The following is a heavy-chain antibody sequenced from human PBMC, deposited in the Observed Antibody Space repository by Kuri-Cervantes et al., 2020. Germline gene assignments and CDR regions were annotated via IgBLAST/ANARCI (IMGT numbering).Heavy chain of an antibody. CDR3: ARQGSQWLANFDY. Sequence: GSLRLSCTVSGGSISSSSYYWGWIRQPPGKGLEWIGSIYYSGSTYYNPSLKSRVTISVDTSKNQFSLKLSSVTAADTAVYYCARQGSQWLANFDYWGQGTLVTVSS. CDR1: GGSISSSSYY. CDR2: IYYSGST. J-gene: IGHJ4*02. D-gene: IGHD6-19*01. V-gene: IGHV4-39*01.